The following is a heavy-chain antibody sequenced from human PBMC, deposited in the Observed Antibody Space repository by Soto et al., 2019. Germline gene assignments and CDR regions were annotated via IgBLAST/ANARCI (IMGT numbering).Heavy chain of an antibody. Sequence: GASVKVSCKASGGTFSSYAISWVRQAPGQGLEWMGGIIPIFGTANYAQKFQGRVTITADESTSTAYMELSSLRSEDTAVYYCARDYSGSYSFSILCYYYGMDVWGQGTTVTVSS. CDR2: IIPIFGTA. J-gene: IGHJ6*02. CDR1: GGTFSSYA. D-gene: IGHD1-26*01. V-gene: IGHV1-69*13. CDR3: ARDYSGSYSFSILCYYYGMDV.